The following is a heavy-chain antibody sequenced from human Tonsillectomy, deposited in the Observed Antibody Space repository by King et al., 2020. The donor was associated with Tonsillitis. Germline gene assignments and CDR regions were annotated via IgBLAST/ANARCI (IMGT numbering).Heavy chain of an antibody. D-gene: IGHD2-2*01. Sequence: VQLQQWGAGLLKPSETLSLTCAVYGGSFSGYYWSWIRQPPGKGLEWIGEINHSGSTNYNPSLKSRVTISVDTSKNQFSLKLSSVTAADTAVYYCARGMHCSSTSCYKDFDYWGQGTLVTVSS. CDR2: INHSGST. CDR3: ARGMHCSSTSCYKDFDY. V-gene: IGHV4-34*01. J-gene: IGHJ4*02. CDR1: GGSFSGYY.